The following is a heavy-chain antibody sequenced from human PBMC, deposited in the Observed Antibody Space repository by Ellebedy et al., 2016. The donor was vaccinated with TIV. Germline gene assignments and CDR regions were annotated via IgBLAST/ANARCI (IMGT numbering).Heavy chain of an antibody. CDR3: ARKWGDLGDWFDP. D-gene: IGHD1-26*01. CDR2: ISAYNGNT. CDR1: GYTFTRFG. Sequence: AASVKVSCKASGYTFTRFGISWVRQAPGQGLEWMGWISAYNGNTNYAQKSQGRVTMTTDTSTSTAYMELRSLRSEDTAVYYCARKWGDLGDWFDPWGQGTLVTVSS. J-gene: IGHJ5*02. V-gene: IGHV1-18*01.